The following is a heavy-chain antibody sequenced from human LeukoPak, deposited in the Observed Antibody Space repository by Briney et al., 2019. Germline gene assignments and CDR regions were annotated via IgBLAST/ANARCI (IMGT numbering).Heavy chain of an antibody. CDR2: IIPIFGTA. CDR3: ARGASGFERYYYDSSGLFNWFDP. Sequence: ASVKASCKASGGTFSSYAISWVRQAPGQGLEWLGGIIPIFGTANYAQEFQGRVTITTDESTSTAYMELSSLRSEDTAVYYCARGASGFERYYYDSSGLFNWFDPWGQGTLVTVSS. CDR1: GGTFSSYA. D-gene: IGHD3-22*01. J-gene: IGHJ5*02. V-gene: IGHV1-69*05.